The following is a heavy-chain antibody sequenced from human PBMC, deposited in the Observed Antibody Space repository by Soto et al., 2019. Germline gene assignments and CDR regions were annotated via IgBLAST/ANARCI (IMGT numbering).Heavy chain of an antibody. CDR2: IFPGDSDT. D-gene: IGHD3-9*01. CDR1: GYSFTSYK. CDR3: ARHATYYDILSGYYFDY. J-gene: IGHJ4*02. Sequence: GESRKISCKGSGYSFTSYKIAWVRQMPGKGLEWMGIIFPGDSDTRYSPSFQGQVTISADKSTSTAYLQWSSPKASDTAMYYCARHATYYDILSGYYFDYWGQGTLVTVSS. V-gene: IGHV5-51*01.